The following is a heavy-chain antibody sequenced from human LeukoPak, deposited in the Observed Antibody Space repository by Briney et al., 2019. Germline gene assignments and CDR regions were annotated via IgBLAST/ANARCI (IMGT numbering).Heavy chain of an antibody. J-gene: IGHJ6*03. CDR3: ARGRGWIQLWFPRVYYMDV. V-gene: IGHV1-8*01. D-gene: IGHD5-18*01. CDR2: MNPNSGNT. CDR1: GYTFTSYD. Sequence: ASVKVSCKASGYTFTSYDINWVRQAAGQALEWMGWMNPNSGNTGYAQQFPRRVTMTRNTYISTAYMELSSLRSEDTAVYYCARGRGWIQLWFPRVYYMDVWGKGTTVTVSS.